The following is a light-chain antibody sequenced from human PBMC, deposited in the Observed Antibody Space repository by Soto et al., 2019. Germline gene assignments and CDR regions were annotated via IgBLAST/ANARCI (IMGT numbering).Light chain of an antibody. CDR1: QSVSSN. CDR2: DAS. CDR3: QQYNNWPPYT. Sequence: EIVMTQSPATLSVSPGERATLSCRASQSVSSNLAWYQQKPGQAPSLLIYDASTRATGIPARFSGSGSGTACAPTISSLQSEDFAVYYCQQYNNWPPYTFGQGTKLEIK. V-gene: IGKV3-15*01. J-gene: IGKJ2*01.